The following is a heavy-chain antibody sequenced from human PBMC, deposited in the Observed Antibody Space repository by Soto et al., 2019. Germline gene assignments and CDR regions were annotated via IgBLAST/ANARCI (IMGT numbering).Heavy chain of an antibody. Sequence: QVQLQASGPGLVKPSETLSLTCTVSGGSINGYYWSWIRQPPGKGLEWIGYIYYSGSTNYNSSLNSRVTISVDTSTNQFSLRVTSVTAADTAVYYCARHVCSSTSCSPYFVYWGRGTLVTVSS. J-gene: IGHJ4*02. CDR1: GGSINGYY. D-gene: IGHD2-2*01. CDR3: ARHVCSSTSCSPYFVY. CDR2: IYYSGST. V-gene: IGHV4-59*08.